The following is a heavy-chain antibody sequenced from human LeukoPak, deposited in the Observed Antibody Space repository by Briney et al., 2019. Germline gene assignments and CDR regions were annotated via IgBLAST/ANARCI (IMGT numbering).Heavy chain of an antibody. Sequence: GGSLRLSCAASGFTFSSYAMSWVRQAPGKGLEWVSAISGSGGSTYYADSVKGRFTISRDNSKNTLYLQMSSLRAEDTAVYYCAKGRVSSSWYFSQGYYYGMDVWGQGTTVTVSS. V-gene: IGHV3-23*01. CDR3: AKGRVSSSWYFSQGYYYGMDV. CDR1: GFTFSSYA. D-gene: IGHD6-13*01. CDR2: ISGSGGST. J-gene: IGHJ6*02.